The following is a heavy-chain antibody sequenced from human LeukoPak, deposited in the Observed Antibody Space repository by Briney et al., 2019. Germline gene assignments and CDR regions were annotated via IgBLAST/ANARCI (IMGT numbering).Heavy chain of an antibody. CDR3: ARVGRGVATNKPFYP. J-gene: IGHJ5*02. Sequence: GASVKVSCKASGYTFTGYYMHWVRQAPGQGLEWMGWINPNSGGTNYAQKFQGRVTMTRGTSISTAYMELSRLRSDDTAVYYCARVGRGVATNKPFYPWGQGTLVTVSS. CDR1: GYTFTGYY. V-gene: IGHV1-2*02. CDR2: INPNSGGT. D-gene: IGHD6-19*01.